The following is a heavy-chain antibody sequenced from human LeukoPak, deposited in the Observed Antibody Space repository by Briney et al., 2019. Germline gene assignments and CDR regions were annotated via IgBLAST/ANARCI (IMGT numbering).Heavy chain of an antibody. J-gene: IGHJ5*02. CDR3: ARGGSRYCSSTSCSNWFDH. D-gene: IGHD2-2*01. CDR1: GGSISSGGYS. Sequence: SETLSLTCAASGGSISSGGYSWSWIRQPPGKGLELIVYIYHSGSTYYNPSLKSRATISVDRSKNQFSLKLSSVTAADTAVYYCARGGSRYCSSTSCSNWFDHWGQGTLVTVSS. CDR2: IYHSGST. V-gene: IGHV4-30-2*01.